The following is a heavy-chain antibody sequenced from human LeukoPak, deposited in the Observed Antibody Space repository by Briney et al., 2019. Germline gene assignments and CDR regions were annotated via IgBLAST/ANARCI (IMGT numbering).Heavy chain of an antibody. D-gene: IGHD3-16*02. Sequence: SVKVSCKASGGTFSSYAISWVRQAPGQGLEWMGGIIPIFGTANYAQKFLGRVTITADYSASTVYMELSGLRSDDTATYYCARVGYTRGPLPYGMDVWGQGTTVTV. V-gene: IGHV1-69*13. CDR3: ARVGYTRGPLPYGMDV. CDR1: GGTFSSYA. J-gene: IGHJ6*02. CDR2: IIPIFGTA.